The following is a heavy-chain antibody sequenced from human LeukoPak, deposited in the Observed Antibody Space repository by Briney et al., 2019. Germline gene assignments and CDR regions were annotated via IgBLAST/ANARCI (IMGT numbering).Heavy chain of an antibody. CDR3: ARMPDYGDYVGLDP. CDR2: LYVSGST. Sequence: SETLSLTCTVSGGSISPYYWNWIRQPAGKGLEWIGRLYVSGSTDYNPSLKSRVSISGDTSKNQFSLKLSSVTAADTAVYYCARMPDYGDYVGLDPWGQGTLVTVSS. CDR1: GGSISPYY. J-gene: IGHJ5*02. D-gene: IGHD4-17*01. V-gene: IGHV4-4*07.